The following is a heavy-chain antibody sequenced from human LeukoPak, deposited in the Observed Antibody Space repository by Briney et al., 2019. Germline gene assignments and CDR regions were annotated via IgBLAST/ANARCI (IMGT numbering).Heavy chain of an antibody. CDR3: ASRRYRSGCDY. CDR1: GGSFSGYY. D-gene: IGHD6-19*01. CDR2: INHSGST. J-gene: IGHJ4*02. V-gene: IGHV4-34*01. Sequence: SETLSLTCAVYGGSFSGYYWSWIRQPPGKGLEWIGEINHSGSTNYNPSLKSRVTISVDTSKNQFSLKLSSVTAADTAVYYCASRRYRSGCDYWGQGTLVTVSS.